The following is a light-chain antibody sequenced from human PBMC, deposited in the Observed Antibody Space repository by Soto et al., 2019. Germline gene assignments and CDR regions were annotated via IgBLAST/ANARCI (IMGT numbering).Light chain of an antibody. CDR3: QQYDSSPNT. V-gene: IGKV3-15*01. Sequence: EIVMTQSPATLSVSPGERATLSCRDSESVSSNLAWYRVTPGQAPGRLIYGQATRATDVPARFSGSGSGTEFTLTISSLQSEDFAVYYSQQYDSSPNTLGQGPKL. J-gene: IGKJ1*01. CDR2: GQA. CDR1: ESVSSN.